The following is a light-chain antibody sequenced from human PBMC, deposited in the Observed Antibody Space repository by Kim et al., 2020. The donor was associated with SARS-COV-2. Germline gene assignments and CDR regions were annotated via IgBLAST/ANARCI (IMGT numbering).Light chain of an antibody. J-gene: IGKJ1*01. CDR2: DAS. V-gene: IGKV1-5*01. CDR3: QEYKRDSWT. Sequence: DIQMTQSPSTLSASVGDRVTITCRASQNINIYLAWYQQKPGKAPSLMIYDASILESGVPSRFSGSGSGTEFTLTISSLQPDDFATYYCQEYKRDSWTFGQGTKVDIK. CDR1: QNINIY.